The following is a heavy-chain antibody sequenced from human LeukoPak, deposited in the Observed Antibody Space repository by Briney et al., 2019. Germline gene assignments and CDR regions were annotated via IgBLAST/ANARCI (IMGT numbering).Heavy chain of an antibody. CDR3: ARGRRRNRITIFGVVITYYFDY. J-gene: IGHJ4*02. CDR1: GGSFSGYY. D-gene: IGHD3-3*01. V-gene: IGHV4-34*01. CDR2: INHSGST. Sequence: SETLSLTCAVYGGSFSGYYWSWIRQPPGKGLEWIGEINHSGSTNYNPSLKSRVTISVDTSKNQFSLKLSSVTAAGTAVYYCARGRRRNRITIFGVVITYYFDYWGQGTLVTVSS.